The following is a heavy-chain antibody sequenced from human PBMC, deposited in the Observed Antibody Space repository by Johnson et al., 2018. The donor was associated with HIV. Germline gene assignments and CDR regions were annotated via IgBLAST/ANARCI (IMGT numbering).Heavy chain of an antibody. CDR2: IKSRANSGTA. J-gene: IGHJ3*01. CDR3: TTDGLRTFYAFDV. V-gene: IGHV3-15*01. Sequence: VQLVESGGGLVQPGGSLALSCAASGFTFSDAWMNWVRQAPGKGLEWVGRIKSRANSGTADYAAPVRGRFTFSTDASKTTLYLRMNSLKTEDTAVYYCTTDGLRTFYAFDVWGQWTLVTVSS. CDR1: GFTFSDAW. D-gene: IGHD5-12*01.